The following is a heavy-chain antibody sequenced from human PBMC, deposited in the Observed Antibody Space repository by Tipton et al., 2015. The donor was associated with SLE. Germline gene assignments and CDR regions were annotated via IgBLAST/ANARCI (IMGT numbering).Heavy chain of an antibody. CDR3: ARALSGLTDY. CDR2: ISSSSSYI. CDR1: GFTFSSYS. Sequence: GSLRLSCAASGFTFSSYSMNWVRQAPGKGLEWVSSISSSSSYIYYADSVKGRFTISRDNAKNSLYLQMNSLRAEDAAVYYCARALSGLTDYWGQGTLVTVSS. J-gene: IGHJ4*02. V-gene: IGHV3-21*01. D-gene: IGHD6-25*01.